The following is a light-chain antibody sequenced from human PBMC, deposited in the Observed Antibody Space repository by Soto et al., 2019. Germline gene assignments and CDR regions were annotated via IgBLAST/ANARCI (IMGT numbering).Light chain of an antibody. CDR1: IRDVGSYNL. CDR3: SSYTTTSTLV. V-gene: IGLV2-14*01. Sequence: LTQPASVSGSPGQSITIACTGTIRDVGSYNLVSWYQQRPGEAPKLIISEVRNRPSGISYRFTGSKSGNTASLTISGLQTEDEADYYCSSYTTTSTLVFGGGTKGTVL. J-gene: IGLJ3*02. CDR2: EVR.